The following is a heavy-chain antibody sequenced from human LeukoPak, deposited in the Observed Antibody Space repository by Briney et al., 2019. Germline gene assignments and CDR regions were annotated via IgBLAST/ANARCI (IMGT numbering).Heavy chain of an antibody. D-gene: IGHD6-13*01. Sequence: SETLSLTCAVYGGSFSGYYWSWIRQPPGKGLEWIGEINHSGSTNYNPSLTSRVTISVDTSKNQFSLKLSSVTAADTAVYYCARAAAGAEYFQHWGQGTLVTVSS. CDR1: GGSFSGYY. CDR3: ARAAAGAEYFQH. V-gene: IGHV4-34*01. CDR2: INHSGST. J-gene: IGHJ1*01.